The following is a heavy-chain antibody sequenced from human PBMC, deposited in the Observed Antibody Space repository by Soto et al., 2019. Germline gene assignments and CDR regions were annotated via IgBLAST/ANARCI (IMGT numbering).Heavy chain of an antibody. Sequence: GWSLRLSCAASGFTFSSYAMSWVRQAPGKGLEWVSAISGSGGSTYYADSVKGRFTISXXXSXXTXYLXXNXLRAEDTAVYYCAKDQSWGQGTLVTVSS. CDR1: GFTFSSYA. V-gene: IGHV3-23*01. J-gene: IGHJ5*02. CDR3: AKDQS. CDR2: ISGSGGST.